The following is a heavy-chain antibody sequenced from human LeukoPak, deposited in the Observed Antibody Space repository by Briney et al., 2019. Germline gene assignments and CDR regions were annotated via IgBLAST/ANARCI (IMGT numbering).Heavy chain of an antibody. CDR2: IYYSGST. J-gene: IGHJ6*02. V-gene: IGHV4-39*07. CDR1: GGSFSSSDYY. Sequence: SETLSLTCTVSGGSFSSSDYYWGWIRHPSGKGLEWTGSIYYSGSTYYNPSLKSRVTISVDTSKNQFSLKLSSVTAAATAVCYCARVGGTNYYYYGMDVWGQGTTVTVSS. CDR3: ARVGGTNYYYYGMDV. D-gene: IGHD1-1*01.